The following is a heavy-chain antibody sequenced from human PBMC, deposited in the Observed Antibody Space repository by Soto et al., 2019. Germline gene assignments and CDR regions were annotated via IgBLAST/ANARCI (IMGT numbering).Heavy chain of an antibody. CDR1: GFTFSSYG. V-gene: IGHV3-30-3*01. Sequence: GGSLRLSCAASGFTFSSYGMHWVRQAPGKGLEWVAVISYDGSNKYYADSVKGRFTISRDNSKNTLYLQMNSLRAEDTAVYYCARSLSPLYYYDSSGYPREYYFDYWGQATLVTVSS. D-gene: IGHD3-22*01. CDR2: ISYDGSNK. J-gene: IGHJ4*02. CDR3: ARSLSPLYYYDSSGYPREYYFDY.